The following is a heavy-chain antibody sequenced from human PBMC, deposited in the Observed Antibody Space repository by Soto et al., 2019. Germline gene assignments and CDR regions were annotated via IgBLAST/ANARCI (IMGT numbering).Heavy chain of an antibody. V-gene: IGHV5-51*01. CDR3: ARQEYSSWSPAFDF. D-gene: IGHD6-6*01. J-gene: IGHJ3*01. CDR2: IYAGDSDT. Sequence: GESLKISCKGSGYNFASYWIGWVRQMPGKGLEWMGIIYAGDSDTRYSPSFQGQVTISADKSFSTAYPQWSSLKASDTAMYYCARQEYSSWSPAFDFWGQGTMVTVSS. CDR1: GYNFASYW.